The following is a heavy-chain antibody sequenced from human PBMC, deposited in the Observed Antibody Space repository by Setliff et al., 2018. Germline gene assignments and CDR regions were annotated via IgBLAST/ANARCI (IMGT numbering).Heavy chain of an antibody. Sequence: PSETLSLTCSVSGGSISSGGFYWSWIRQSAGRGLEWIGHFHTGGATDYNLSLKSRVTISLDSSKNKFSLRLSSVTAADAAVYFCARGSATIGEFPLYYFDKWGQGFPVTVSS. V-gene: IGHV4-61*09. J-gene: IGHJ4*02. D-gene: IGHD3-10*01. CDR3: ARGSATIGEFPLYYFDK. CDR2: FHTGGAT. CDR1: GGSISSGGFY.